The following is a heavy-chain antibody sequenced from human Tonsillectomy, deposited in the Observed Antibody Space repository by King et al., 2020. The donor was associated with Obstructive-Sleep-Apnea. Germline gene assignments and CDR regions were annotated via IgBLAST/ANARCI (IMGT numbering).Heavy chain of an antibody. CDR1: GFTFSSYA. CDR3: ARAAWGSGSYYNVYY. CDR2: ISYDGSNK. Sequence: VQLVESGGGVVQPGRSLRLSCAASGFTFSSYAMHWVRQAPGKGLEWVAVISYDGSNKYYADSVKGRFTISRDNSKNTLYLQMNSLRAEDTAVYYCARAAWGSGSYYNVYYLGQGTLVTVSS. V-gene: IGHV3-30*04. J-gene: IGHJ4*02. D-gene: IGHD3-10*01.